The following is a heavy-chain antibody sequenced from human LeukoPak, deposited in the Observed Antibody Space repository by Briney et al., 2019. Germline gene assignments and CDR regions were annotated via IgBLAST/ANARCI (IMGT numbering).Heavy chain of an antibody. CDR2: IYYSGST. V-gene: IGHV4-38-2*02. J-gene: IGHJ4*02. D-gene: IGHD6-6*01. CDR3: ARSPDIKIAARAVFDY. CDR1: GYSISSGYY. Sequence: SETLSLTCTVSGYSISSGYYWGWIRQPPGKGLEWIGSIYYSGSTYYNPSLKSRVTISVDTSKNQFSLKLSSVTAADTAVYYCARSPDIKIAARAVFDYWGQGTLVTVSS.